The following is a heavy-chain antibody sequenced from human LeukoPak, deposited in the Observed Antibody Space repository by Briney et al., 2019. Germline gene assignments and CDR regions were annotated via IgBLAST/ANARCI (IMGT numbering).Heavy chain of an antibody. J-gene: IGHJ4*02. CDR2: ISSSGSTI. CDR3: ARGGFDGYYSYSSGYYPSDY. Sequence: HPRGSLRLSCAASGFTFSSYEMNWVRQAPGKGLEWVSYISSSGSTIYYADSVKGRFTISRDNAKNTLYLQMNSLRAEDTAVYYCARGGFDGYYSYSSGYYPSDYWGQGTLVTVSS. V-gene: IGHV3-48*03. CDR1: GFTFSSYE. D-gene: IGHD3-22*01.